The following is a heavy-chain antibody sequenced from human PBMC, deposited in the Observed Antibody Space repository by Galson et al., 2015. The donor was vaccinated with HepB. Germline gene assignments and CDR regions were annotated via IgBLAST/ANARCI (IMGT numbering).Heavy chain of an antibody. J-gene: IGHJ6*02. CDR2: IYWDDDK. CDR1: GFSLTTIGVG. Sequence: LVKPTQTLTLTCTFSGFSLTTIGVGVGWIRQPPGKALQWLALIYWDDDKRYSPSLKSRLTITKDTSKNQVVLTMTNMDPVDTATYYCARSLNEILDSCAMDVWGQGTSIIVSS. V-gene: IGHV2-5*02. CDR3: ARSLNEILDSCAMDV. D-gene: IGHD5-24*01.